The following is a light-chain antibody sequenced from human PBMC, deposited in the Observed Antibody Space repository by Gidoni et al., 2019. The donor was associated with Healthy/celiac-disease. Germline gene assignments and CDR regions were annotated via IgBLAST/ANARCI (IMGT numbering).Light chain of an antibody. J-gene: IGKJ1*01. V-gene: IGKV3-20*01. Sequence: LSPGERATLSCRASQSVSSSYLAWYQQKPGQAPRLLIYGASSRATGIPDRFSGSGSGTDFTLTISRLEPEDFAVYYCQQYGSSPQTFGQGTKVEIK. CDR2: GAS. CDR1: QSVSSSY. CDR3: QQYGSSPQT.